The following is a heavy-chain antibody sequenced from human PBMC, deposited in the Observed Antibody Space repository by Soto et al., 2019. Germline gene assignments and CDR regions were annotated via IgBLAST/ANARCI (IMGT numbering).Heavy chain of an antibody. CDR2: IYYSGST. D-gene: IGHD3-16*01. V-gene: IGHV4-59*01. CDR3: ARVGDRGVGDFDY. Sequence: PLETLCLTCTVSGGSIRSYYWSWIRQPPGKGLEWIGYIYYSGSTNYNPSLKSRVTISVDTSKNHFSLKLSSVTAADTAVYYCARVGDRGVGDFDYWGQGTLVTVS. CDR1: GGSIRSYY. J-gene: IGHJ4*02.